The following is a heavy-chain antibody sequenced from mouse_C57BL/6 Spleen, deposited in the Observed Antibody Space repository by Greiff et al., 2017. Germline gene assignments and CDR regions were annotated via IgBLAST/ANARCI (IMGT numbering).Heavy chain of an antibody. J-gene: IGHJ3*01. CDR1: GYTFTGYW. CDR2: ILPGSGST. V-gene: IGHV1-9*01. Sequence: VQLQESGAELMKPGASVKLSCKATGYTFTGYWIEWVKQRPGHGLEWIGEILPGSGSTNYTEKFKGKATFTADTSSNTAYMQLSSLTTEDSAIYYCARGPPYDYDGAWFAYWGQGTLVTVSA. D-gene: IGHD2-4*01. CDR3: ARGPPYDYDGAWFAY.